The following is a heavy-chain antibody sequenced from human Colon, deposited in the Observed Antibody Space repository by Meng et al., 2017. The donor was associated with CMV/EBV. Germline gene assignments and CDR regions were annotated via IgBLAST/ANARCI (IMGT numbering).Heavy chain of an antibody. CDR3: ARGVVVAALAYGMDV. CDR1: GYTFTSYG. J-gene: IGHJ6*02. D-gene: IGHD6-19*01. Sequence: ASVKVSCKASGYTFTSYGISWVRQAPGQGLEWLGWINTYNRKTSYAQKVQGRVTLTADAATSTAYMELRSLRSDDTAVYYCARGVVVAALAYGMDVWGQGTTVTVSS. CDR2: INTYNRKT. V-gene: IGHV1-18*01.